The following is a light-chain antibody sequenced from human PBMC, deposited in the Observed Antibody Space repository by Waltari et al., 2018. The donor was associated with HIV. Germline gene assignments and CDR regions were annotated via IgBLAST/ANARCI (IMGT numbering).Light chain of an antibody. J-gene: IGKJ2*01. Sequence: DIVMTKSPDSLAVSLGERATLHCKSSQSVLYSSNNKNYLAWYQQKPGQPPKLLIYWASTRESGVPDRFSGSGSGTDFTLTISSLQAEDVAVYYCQQYYSTPQTFGQGTKLEIK. CDR3: QQYYSTPQT. CDR2: WAS. CDR1: QSVLYSSNNKNY. V-gene: IGKV4-1*01.